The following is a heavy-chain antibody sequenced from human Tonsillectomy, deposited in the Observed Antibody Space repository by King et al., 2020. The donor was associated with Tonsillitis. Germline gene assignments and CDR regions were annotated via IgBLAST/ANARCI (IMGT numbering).Heavy chain of an antibody. Sequence: QLVQSGAEVKKPGASVKVFCKASGYTFTSYYMHWVLQAPGQGLEWMVIINPSGGSTSYAQKFQGRVTMTRDTSTNTGYMELSSLRSEDTAVYYCARVGGDYVDYWGQGTLVTVSS. J-gene: IGHJ4*02. CDR3: ARVGGDYVDY. CDR2: INPSGGST. CDR1: GYTFTSYY. D-gene: IGHD4-17*01. V-gene: IGHV1-46*03.